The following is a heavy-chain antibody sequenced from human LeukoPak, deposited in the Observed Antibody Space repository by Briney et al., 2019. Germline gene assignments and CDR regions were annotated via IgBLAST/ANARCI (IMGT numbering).Heavy chain of an antibody. CDR2: ISSSSSTI. J-gene: IGHJ4*02. D-gene: IGHD6-19*01. CDR3: AREDPYSSGWSFDY. CDR1: GFTFSSYS. V-gene: IGHV3-48*02. Sequence: GGSLRLSCAASGFTFSSYSMNWVRQAPEKALEGVSYISSSSSTIYYADSVKRRFTISRDNAKNSLYLQMNSLRDEDTAVYYCAREDPYSSGWSFDYWGQGTLVSVSS.